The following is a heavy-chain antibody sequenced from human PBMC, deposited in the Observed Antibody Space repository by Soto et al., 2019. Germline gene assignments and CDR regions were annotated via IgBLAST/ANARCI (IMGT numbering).Heavy chain of an antibody. Sequence: EVQLIESGGGWVQPGTSLRVSCVASGFTFHEYAIHWVRQAPGKGLEWVSGISSDGDTIAYADSVQGRFTVFRDNAKNSLYLQINSLRAEDTALYYCTKGGYDLIYYFGMDVWGQGTTVTGSS. CDR2: ISSDGDTI. CDR1: GFTFHEYA. D-gene: IGHD5-12*01. CDR3: TKGGYDLIYYFGMDV. J-gene: IGHJ6*02. V-gene: IGHV3-9*01.